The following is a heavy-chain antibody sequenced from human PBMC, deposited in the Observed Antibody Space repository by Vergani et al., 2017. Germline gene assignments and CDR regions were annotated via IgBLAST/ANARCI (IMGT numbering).Heavy chain of an antibody. V-gene: IGHV3-9*01. CDR3: AKVRGSSWYDYYYGMDV. CDR1: GFTFDDYD. Sequence: EVQLVESGGGLVQPGRSLRLSCAASGFTFDDYDMHWVRQAPGKGLEWVSGISWNSGSIGYADSVKGRFTIVRDNAKNSLYLQMNSRRAEDTALYYCAKVRGSSWYDYYYGMDVWGQGTTVTVSS. J-gene: IGHJ6*02. D-gene: IGHD6-13*01. CDR2: ISWNSGSI.